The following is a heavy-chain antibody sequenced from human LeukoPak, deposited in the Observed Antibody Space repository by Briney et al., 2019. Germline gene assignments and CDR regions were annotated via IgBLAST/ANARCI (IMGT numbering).Heavy chain of an antibody. CDR1: GYSFTDYW. Sequence: TGESLKISCKGSGYSFTDYWIGWVRQMPGKGLEWMGIIYPGDSDTRYSPSFQGQVTISADKSISTAYLQWSSLKASDTAMYYCAGSLGVVANDHGGVFDYWGQGTLVTVSS. J-gene: IGHJ4*02. D-gene: IGHD5-12*01. CDR2: IYPGDSDT. CDR3: AGSLGVVANDHGGVFDY. V-gene: IGHV5-51*01.